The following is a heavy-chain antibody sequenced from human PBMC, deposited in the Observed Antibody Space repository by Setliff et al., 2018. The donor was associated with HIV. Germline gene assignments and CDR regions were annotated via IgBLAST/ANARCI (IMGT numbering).Heavy chain of an antibody. Sequence: PSATPPLTCTVSGGSLGNSNYYWGWIRQPPGKGLEWIGSMSYSGSTYYNPSLKSRVTISVDTSKKQFSLKLSSVTAADTAVYYCARLNLEQWVQRIDSWGQGTLVTVSS. CDR2: MSYSGST. CDR1: GGSLGNSNYY. CDR3: ARLNLEQWVQRIDS. D-gene: IGHD6-19*01. V-gene: IGHV4-39*01. J-gene: IGHJ5*01.